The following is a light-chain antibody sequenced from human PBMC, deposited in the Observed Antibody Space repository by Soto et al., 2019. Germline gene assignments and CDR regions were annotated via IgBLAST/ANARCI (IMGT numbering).Light chain of an antibody. V-gene: IGKV1-17*01. J-gene: IGKJ2*01. CDR1: QDIRKD. Sequence: DIQMTQSPSSLSASVGDRVTITCRASQDIRKDLGWYQQKPGKAPKRLIYVASSLQSGVPSRFSGSGSGTEFTLTISSLQAEDFATYYCLQHNNYLTFGQGTKLEIK. CDR3: LQHNNYLT. CDR2: VAS.